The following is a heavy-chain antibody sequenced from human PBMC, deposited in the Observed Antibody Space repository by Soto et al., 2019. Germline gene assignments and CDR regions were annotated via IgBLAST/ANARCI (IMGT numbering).Heavy chain of an antibody. CDR3: ARTLGPVAGIFRDACDI. D-gene: IGHD6-19*01. J-gene: IGHJ3*02. CDR2: MNPNSGNT. Sequence: QVQLVQSGAEVKKPGASVKVSCKASGYTFTSYDINWVRQATGQGLEWMGWMNPNSGNTGYAQKFQGRVTMTRNTSISTAYMELSSLRSEDTAVYYCARTLGPVAGIFRDACDIWGQGTMVTVSS. CDR1: GYTFTSYD. V-gene: IGHV1-8*01.